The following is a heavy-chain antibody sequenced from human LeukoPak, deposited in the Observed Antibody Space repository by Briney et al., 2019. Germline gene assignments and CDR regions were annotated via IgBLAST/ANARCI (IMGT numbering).Heavy chain of an antibody. V-gene: IGHV3-30*03. Sequence: GGSLRLSCAASGFTFSSYAMHWVRQAPGKGLEWVAVILHDGSNKQYADSVKGRFTISRDNSKNTLYLQINSLRADDTAVYYCATLSGDSHGYDYWGLGTLVTVSS. CDR1: GFTFSSYA. CDR3: ATLSGDSHGYDY. CDR2: ILHDGSNK. J-gene: IGHJ4*02. D-gene: IGHD5-18*01.